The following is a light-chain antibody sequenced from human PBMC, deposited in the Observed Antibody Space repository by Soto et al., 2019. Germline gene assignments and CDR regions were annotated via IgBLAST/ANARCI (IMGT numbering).Light chain of an antibody. Sequence: EITLTQSPDTLSLSPGERATLSCRASQKINTSYLAWYQQKPGQAPRLLISGTSTRATGIPDRFSGSGSGTDFTLTISRLESEDFAVYFCQQYGPSRTFGQGTKVDIK. CDR1: QKINTSY. J-gene: IGKJ1*01. V-gene: IGKV3-20*01. CDR2: GTS. CDR3: QQYGPSRT.